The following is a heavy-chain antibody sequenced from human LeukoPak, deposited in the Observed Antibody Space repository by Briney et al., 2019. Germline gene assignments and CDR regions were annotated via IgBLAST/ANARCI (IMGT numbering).Heavy chain of an antibody. CDR3: AKAPNFHGDPLDY. D-gene: IGHD4-17*01. J-gene: IGHJ4*02. CDR2: ISGSGDST. V-gene: IGHV3-23*01. Sequence: SGGSLRLSCAASGFTFSSYAMSWVRQAPGKGLEWVSAISGSGDSTYYADSVKGRFTISRDNSKNTLYLQMNSLRAEDTAVYYCAKAPNFHGDPLDYWGQGTLVTVSS. CDR1: GFTFSSYA.